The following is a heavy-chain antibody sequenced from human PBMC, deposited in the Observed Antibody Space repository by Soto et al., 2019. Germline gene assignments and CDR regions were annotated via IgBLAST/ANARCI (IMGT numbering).Heavy chain of an antibody. CDR2: VYYSGSS. D-gene: IGHD6-19*01. Sequence: QVQLQESGPRLIQPSETLSLTCTVSNGSISTYYWTWVRQPPGKGLEWIGYVYYSGSSNYNPSLKSRVVMSIDTSKNQFSLELKSVTAADTATYYCVRDYLLAGFDTWGQGILVTVSA. V-gene: IGHV4-59*01. CDR1: NGSISTYY. J-gene: IGHJ5*02. CDR3: VRDYLLAGFDT.